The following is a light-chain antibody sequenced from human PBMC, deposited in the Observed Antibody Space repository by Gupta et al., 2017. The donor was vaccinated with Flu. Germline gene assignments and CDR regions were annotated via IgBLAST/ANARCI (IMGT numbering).Light chain of an antibody. V-gene: IGKV3-11*01. Sequence: PATLSLSPGARATLSCRASQSVETCLGWYQHKGGQVPRLLIYGSFNRVSGLPDRFSGSGSDIDFTLTISSLESEDFAVYYCQQCDDRPLTFGQGTRLDIK. J-gene: IGKJ5*01. CDR3: QQCDDRPLT. CDR1: QSVETC. CDR2: GSF.